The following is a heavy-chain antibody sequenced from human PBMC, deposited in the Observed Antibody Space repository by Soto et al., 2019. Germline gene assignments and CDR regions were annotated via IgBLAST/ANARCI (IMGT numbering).Heavy chain of an antibody. CDR1: GGSISSYY. D-gene: IGHD6-13*01. CDR3: ARDLSGSSSPPHPIYYYYGMDV. Sequence: PSETLSLTCTVSGGSISSYYWSWVRQPPGKGLEWIGYIYYSGSTNYNPSLKSRVTISVDTSKNQFSLKLSSVTAADTAVYYCARDLSGSSSPPHPIYYYYGMDVWGQGTTVTVSS. V-gene: IGHV4-59*01. CDR2: IYYSGST. J-gene: IGHJ6*02.